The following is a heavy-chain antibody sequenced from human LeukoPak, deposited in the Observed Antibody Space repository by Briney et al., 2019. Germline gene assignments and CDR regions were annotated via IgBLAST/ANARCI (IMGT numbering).Heavy chain of an antibody. Sequence: PGGSLRLSCAASGFTFSSYAMSWVRQAPGKGLEWVSAISGSGGSTYYADSVKGRFTISRDNSKNTLYLQMSSLRAEDTAVYYCAKDGQESGTPSDYWGLGTLVTVSS. CDR3: AKDGQESGTPSDY. CDR1: GFTFSSYA. J-gene: IGHJ4*02. V-gene: IGHV3-23*01. D-gene: IGHD1-1*01. CDR2: ISGSGGST.